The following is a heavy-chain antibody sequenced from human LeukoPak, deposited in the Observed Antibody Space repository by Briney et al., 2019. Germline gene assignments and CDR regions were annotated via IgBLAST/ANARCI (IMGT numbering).Heavy chain of an antibody. Sequence: GGSLRLSCAASGFTFSNYWMSWVRQAPGKGLEWVANIKQDGSEKYYVDSVKGRFTISRDNAKNSLYLQMNSLRAEDTAVYYCARDRGGTPLYYYYYYMDVWGKGTTVTVSS. CDR2: IKQDGSEK. CDR3: ARDRGGTPLYYYYYYMDV. CDR1: GFTFSNYW. D-gene: IGHD1-1*01. V-gene: IGHV3-7*01. J-gene: IGHJ6*03.